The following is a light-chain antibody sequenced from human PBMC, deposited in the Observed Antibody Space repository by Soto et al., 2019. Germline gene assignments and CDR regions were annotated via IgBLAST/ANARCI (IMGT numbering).Light chain of an antibody. V-gene: IGKV1-39*01. Sequence: IQMTLSPCSLSASVGDRFTITCLSSQSITRFLNWYQQKPGKAPKLLSYGASRLQSGVPSRFSGSGSGTDFTLTISRLQPEDLATYYCRQNYSLPLVPFGQGRRMEIK. CDR3: RQNYSLPLVP. CDR2: GAS. CDR1: QSITRF. J-gene: IGKJ5*01.